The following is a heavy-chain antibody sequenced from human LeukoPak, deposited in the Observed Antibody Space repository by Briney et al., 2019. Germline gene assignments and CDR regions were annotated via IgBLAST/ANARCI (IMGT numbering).Heavy chain of an antibody. CDR2: NSGST. CDR3: ARASHDYGDYSHFDY. Sequence: SETLSLTCTVSGGSISSSSYYWGWIRQPPGKGLEWIGSNSGSTYYNPSLKSRVTISVDTSKNQFSLKLSSVTAADTAVYYCARASHDYGDYSHFDYWGQGTLVTVSS. V-gene: IGHV4-39*07. J-gene: IGHJ4*02. D-gene: IGHD4-17*01. CDR1: GGSISSSSYY.